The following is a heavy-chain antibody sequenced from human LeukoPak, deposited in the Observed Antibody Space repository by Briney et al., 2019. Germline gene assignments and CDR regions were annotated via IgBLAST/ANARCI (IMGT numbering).Heavy chain of an antibody. CDR3: ARIYDEYLLETFREDLFDY. D-gene: IGHD3-22*01. CDR2: VRCNGTEK. CDR1: GFTFSSYG. Sequence: PGGSLRLSCAASGFTFSSYGMHWVRQAPGKGLEWVAFVRCNGTEKHYADSVKGRFTISRDISKNTLYLQGSGLRPEDTAVYYCARIYDEYLLETFREDLFDYWGQGTLVSVSS. J-gene: IGHJ4*02. V-gene: IGHV3-30*02.